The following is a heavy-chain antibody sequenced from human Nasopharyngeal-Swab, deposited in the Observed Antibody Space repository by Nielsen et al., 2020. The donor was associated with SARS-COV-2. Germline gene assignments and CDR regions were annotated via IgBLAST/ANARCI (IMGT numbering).Heavy chain of an antibody. D-gene: IGHD1-7*01. CDR3: ARALHQYNWNYLYY. CDR2: ISGDGGST. J-gene: IGHJ4*02. CDR1: GFTFDDYA. V-gene: IGHV3-43*02. Sequence: GESLKISCAASGFTFDDYAMHWVRQAPGKGLEWVSLISGDGGSTYYADSVKGRFTISRDNSKNSLYLQMNSLRTEDTALYYCARALHQYNWNYLYYWGQGTLVTVSS.